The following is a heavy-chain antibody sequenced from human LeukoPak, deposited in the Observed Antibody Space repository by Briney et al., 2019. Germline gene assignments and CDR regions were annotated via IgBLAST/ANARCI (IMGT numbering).Heavy chain of an antibody. D-gene: IGHD3-10*01. CDR2: ISAYNGNT. CDR3: ARWRGARFGESIKGAFDS. V-gene: IGHV1-18*01. J-gene: IGHJ4*02. CDR1: GYTFSSYD. Sequence: ASVKVSCRGSGYTFSSYDITWVRQAPGQGLEWMGWISAYNGNTNYAQKLQGRVTMTTDTSTSTAYMELRGLTSDDTAVYYCARWRGARFGESIKGAFDSWGQGALVTVSS.